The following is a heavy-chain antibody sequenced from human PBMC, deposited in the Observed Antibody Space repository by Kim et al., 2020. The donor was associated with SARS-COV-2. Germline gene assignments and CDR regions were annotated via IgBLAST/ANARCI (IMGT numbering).Heavy chain of an antibody. CDR1: GYTFTSYG. D-gene: IGHD3-3*01. Sequence: ASVKVSCKASGYTFTSYGISWVRQAPGQGLEWMGWISAYNGNTNYAQKLQGRVTMTTDTSTSTAYMELRSLRSDDTAVYYCARVVGTYYDFWSGYSPDYYYYGMDVWGQGTTVTVSS. V-gene: IGHV1-18*01. CDR2: ISAYNGNT. J-gene: IGHJ6*02. CDR3: ARVVGTYYDFWSGYSPDYYYYGMDV.